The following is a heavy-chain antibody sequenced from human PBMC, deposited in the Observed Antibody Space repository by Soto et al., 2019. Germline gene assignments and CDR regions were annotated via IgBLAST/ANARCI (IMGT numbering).Heavy chain of an antibody. Sequence: QPGGSLRLSCAASGFTFSSNVMHWVRQAPGKGLEWVALISYDGSNKYYADSVKGRFTISIDSSRTTVYLQMRDLRPEDTALYFCATWHLREHAYDIWGQGTMVTVSS. V-gene: IGHV3-30*03. CDR1: GFTFSSNV. CDR2: ISYDGSNK. D-gene: IGHD5-12*01. CDR3: ATWHLREHAYDI. J-gene: IGHJ3*02.